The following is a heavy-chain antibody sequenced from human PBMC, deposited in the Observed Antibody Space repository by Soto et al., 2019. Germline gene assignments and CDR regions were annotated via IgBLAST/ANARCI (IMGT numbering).Heavy chain of an antibody. CDR1: GYSFTNYG. Sequence: QDQLVQSGAEVKKPGASVTVSCKASGYSFTNYGVTWVRQAPGKGLEWMGWFSAFNGNTHYAQNLQGRVTMTTDASTSTAYMELRSLRSDDTAVYYCARDRGVAPPVAGNTHYYYYMDVWGKGTTVTVSS. CDR3: ARDRGVAPPVAGNTHYYYYMDV. J-gene: IGHJ6*03. D-gene: IGHD6-19*01. CDR2: FSAFNGNT. V-gene: IGHV1-18*01.